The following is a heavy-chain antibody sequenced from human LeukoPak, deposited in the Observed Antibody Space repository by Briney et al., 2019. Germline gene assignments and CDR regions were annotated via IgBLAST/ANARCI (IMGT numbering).Heavy chain of an antibody. J-gene: IGHJ3*02. CDR2: ISSSSSTI. CDR1: GFTFSSYS. V-gene: IGHV3-48*01. CDR3: ARDGVYCSGGSCYSVDAFDI. D-gene: IGHD2-15*01. Sequence: PGGSLRLSCAASGFTFSSYSMNWVRQAPGKGLEWVSYISSSSSTIYYADSVKGRFTISRDNAKNSLYLQMNSLRAEDTAVYYCARDGVYCSGGSCYSVDAFDIRGQGTMVTVSS.